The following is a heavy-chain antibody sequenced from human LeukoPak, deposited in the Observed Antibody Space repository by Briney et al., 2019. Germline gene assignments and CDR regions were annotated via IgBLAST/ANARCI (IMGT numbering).Heavy chain of an antibody. V-gene: IGHV1-2*06. J-gene: IGHJ4*02. CDR3: ARDRSGYSYGEPLDY. CDR1: GYTFTDYY. Sequence: ASVKVSCKASGYTFTDYYIHWVRQAPGQGLEWMGRINPNSGDTNYAQKFQGRVTMTRDTSISTVYMELSRVRSDDTAVYYCARDRSGYSYGEPLDYWGQGTVVIVSS. D-gene: IGHD5-18*01. CDR2: INPNSGDT.